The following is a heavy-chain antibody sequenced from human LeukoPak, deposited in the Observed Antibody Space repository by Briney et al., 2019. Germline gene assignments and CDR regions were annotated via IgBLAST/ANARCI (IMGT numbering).Heavy chain of an antibody. CDR3: ARLPTDYGDYDRNLIFDY. V-gene: IGHV1-69*01. CDR1: GGTFSSYA. D-gene: IGHD4-17*01. J-gene: IGHJ4*02. CDR2: IIPIFGTA. Sequence: SVKVSCKASGGTFSSYAISWVRQAPGQGLEWMGGIIPIFGTANYAQKFQGRVTITADESTSTAYMELSSLGSEDTAVYYCARLPTDYGDYDRNLIFDYWGQGTLVTVSS.